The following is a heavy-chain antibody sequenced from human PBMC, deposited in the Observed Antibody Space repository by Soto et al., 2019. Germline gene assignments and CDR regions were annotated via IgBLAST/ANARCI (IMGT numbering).Heavy chain of an antibody. CDR3: ARESVEPYPYGDYYYYYYGMDV. D-gene: IGHD4-17*01. V-gene: IGHV4-30-4*01. CDR2: IYYSGST. CDR1: GGSISSGDYY. Sequence: SETLSLTCTVSGGSISSGDYYWSWIRQPPGKGLEWIGYIYYSGSTYYNPSLKSRVTISVDTSKDQFSLKLSSVTAADTAVYYCARESVEPYPYGDYYYYYYGMDVWGQGTTVTVSS. J-gene: IGHJ6*02.